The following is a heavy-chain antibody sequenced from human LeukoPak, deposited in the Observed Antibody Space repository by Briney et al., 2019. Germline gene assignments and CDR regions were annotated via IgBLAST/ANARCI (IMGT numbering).Heavy chain of an antibody. Sequence: GGSLRLSCAASGLTVRSNYMDWVRQAPGKGLEWVSVIHSGGNTYYADSVKGRFTISRDNSRNTMDLQMNSLRAEDTAVYYCARCDSSRWNGIDYWGQGTLVTVSS. J-gene: IGHJ4*02. CDR2: IHSGGNT. CDR3: ARCDSSRWNGIDY. V-gene: IGHV3-53*01. CDR1: GLTVRSNY. D-gene: IGHD6-13*01.